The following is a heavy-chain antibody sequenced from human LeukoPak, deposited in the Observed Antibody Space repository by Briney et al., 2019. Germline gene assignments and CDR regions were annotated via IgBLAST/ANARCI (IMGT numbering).Heavy chain of an antibody. CDR3: ARDRYYYDSSGYYYIPYYYYMDV. CDR2: INHSGST. V-gene: IGHV4-34*01. D-gene: IGHD3-22*01. Sequence: GSLRLSCAASGFTFSSYSMNWVRQPPGKGLEWIGEINHSGSTNYNPSLKSRVTISVDTSKNQFSLKLSSVTAADTAVYYCARDRYYYDSSGYYYIPYYYYMDVWGKGTTVTVSS. CDR1: GFTFSSYS. J-gene: IGHJ6*03.